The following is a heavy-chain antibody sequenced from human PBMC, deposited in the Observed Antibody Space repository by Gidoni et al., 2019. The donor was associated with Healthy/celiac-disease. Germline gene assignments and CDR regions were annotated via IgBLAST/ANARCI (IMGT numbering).Heavy chain of an antibody. CDR3: ARDGRYFDWLAMDYYYYYGMDV. J-gene: IGHJ6*02. CDR1: GFTVSSNY. Sequence: EVQLVESGGGLVQPGGSLRLSCAASGFTVSSNYMSWVRQAPGKGLEWVSVIYSGGSTYYADSVKGRFTISRHNSKNTLYLQMNSLRAEDTAVYYCARDGRYFDWLAMDYYYYYGMDVWGQGTTVTVSS. D-gene: IGHD3-9*01. CDR2: IYSGGST. V-gene: IGHV3-53*04.